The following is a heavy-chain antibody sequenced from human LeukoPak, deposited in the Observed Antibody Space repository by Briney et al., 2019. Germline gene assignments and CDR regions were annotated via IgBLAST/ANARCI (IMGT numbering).Heavy chain of an antibody. Sequence: SGGSLRLSCAASGFTFSSYWMHWVRQAPGKGLVWVSRIKSDGSTSYADSVKGRLTISRDNAKNTLYLQVNSLRAEDTAVYYCARGNYGGNSGDYWGQGTLVTVSS. CDR1: GFTFSSYW. CDR3: ARGNYGGNSGDY. V-gene: IGHV3-74*01. D-gene: IGHD4-23*01. J-gene: IGHJ4*02. CDR2: IKSDGST.